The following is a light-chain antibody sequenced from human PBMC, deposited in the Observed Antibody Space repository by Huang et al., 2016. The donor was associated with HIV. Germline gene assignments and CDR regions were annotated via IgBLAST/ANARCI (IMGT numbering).Light chain of an antibody. CDR3: QQSYSALSS. Sequence: IQMTQSPTSLSASVGDRVSITCRASQSISTYLNWYQQKPGKAPKLLISSASRLHRVVPSRVSGSGSGTDFTLTIKGLQLDDFATYYCQQSYSALSSFGPGTRL. CDR2: SAS. CDR1: QSISTY. V-gene: IGKV1-39*01. J-gene: IGKJ5*01.